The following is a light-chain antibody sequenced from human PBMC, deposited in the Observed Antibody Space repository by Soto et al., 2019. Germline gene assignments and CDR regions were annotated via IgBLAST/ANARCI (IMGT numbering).Light chain of an antibody. Sequence: QSVLTQPPSASGTPGQRVTISCSGSSSNVGSNAVNWYQHLPGTAPKLLIYTNNQRPSGVPDRFSGSKSGTSASLAISGLRSDDEADYYCAAFDDSLDGLVFGGGTQLTVL. CDR1: SSNVGSNA. CDR2: TNN. CDR3: AAFDDSLDGLV. J-gene: IGLJ2*01. V-gene: IGLV1-44*01.